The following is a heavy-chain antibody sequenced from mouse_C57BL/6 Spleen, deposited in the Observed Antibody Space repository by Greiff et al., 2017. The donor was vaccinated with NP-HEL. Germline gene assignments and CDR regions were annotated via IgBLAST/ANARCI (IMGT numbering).Heavy chain of an antibody. CDR1: GYTFTSYW. CDR3: ARHLVGGFDY. J-gene: IGHJ2*01. D-gene: IGHD2-10*02. CDR2: IHPNSGST. Sequence: QVQLKQPGAELVKPGASVKLSCKASGYTFTSYWMHWVKQRPGQGLEWIGMIHPNSGSTNYNEKFKSKATLTVDKSSSTAYMQLSSLTSEDSAVYYCARHLVGGFDYWGQGTTLTVSS. V-gene: IGHV1-64*01.